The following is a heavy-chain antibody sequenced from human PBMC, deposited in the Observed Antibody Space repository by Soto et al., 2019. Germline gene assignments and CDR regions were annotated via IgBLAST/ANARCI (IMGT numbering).Heavy chain of an antibody. CDR3: AREGHVLPPGITMIADAFDI. Sequence: EVQLVESGGGLVKPGGSLRLSCAASGFTFSSYSMNWVRQAPGKGLEWVSSISSSSSYIYYADSVKGRFTISRDNAKNSLYLQMNSLRAEDTAVYYCAREGHVLPPGITMIADAFDIWGQGTMVTVSS. V-gene: IGHV3-21*01. J-gene: IGHJ3*02. CDR1: GFTFSSYS. D-gene: IGHD3-22*01. CDR2: ISSSSSYI.